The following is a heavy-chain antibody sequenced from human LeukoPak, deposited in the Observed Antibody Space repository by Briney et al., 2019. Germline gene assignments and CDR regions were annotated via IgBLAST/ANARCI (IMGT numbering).Heavy chain of an antibody. J-gene: IGHJ6*02. V-gene: IGHV4-59*08. D-gene: IGHD2-2*01. CDR2: IYYSGST. CDR1: GGSISSYY. CDR3: AATSELGYCSSTSCSRYYYYGMDV. Sequence: SETLSLTCTVSGGSISSYYWSWIRQPPGKGLEWIGYIYYSGSTNYNPSLKSRVTISVDTSKNQFSLKLSSVTAADTAVYYCAATSELGYCSSTSCSRYYYYGMDVWGQGTTVTVSS.